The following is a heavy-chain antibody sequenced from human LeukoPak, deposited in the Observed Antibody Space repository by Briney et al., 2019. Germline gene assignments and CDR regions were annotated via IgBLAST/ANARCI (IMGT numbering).Heavy chain of an antibody. CDR2: IYYSGST. CDR3: ARSYDYVWGSYRPNWFDP. V-gene: IGHV4-59*01. J-gene: IGHJ5*02. Sequence: PSETLSLTCTVSGGSISSYYWSWIRQPPGKGLEWIGYIYYSGSTNYNPSLKSRVTISVDTSKNQFSLKLSSVTAADTAVYYCARSYDYVWGSYRPNWFDPWGQRTLVTVSS. D-gene: IGHD3-16*02. CDR1: GGSISSYY.